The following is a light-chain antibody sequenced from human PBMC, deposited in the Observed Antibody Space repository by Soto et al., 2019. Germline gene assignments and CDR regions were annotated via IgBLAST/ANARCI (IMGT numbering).Light chain of an antibody. Sequence: QSVLTQPPSASGTPGQRVTISCSGSDSNIGTNSVYWYQHLPGTAPKLLIYRNNQRPSGVPDRFSGSKSGTSASLAISGLRFEDAADYYCAAWDDSLSGHVVFGGGTKVTV. CDR1: DSNIGTNS. V-gene: IGLV1-47*01. CDR3: AAWDDSLSGHVV. CDR2: RNN. J-gene: IGLJ2*01.